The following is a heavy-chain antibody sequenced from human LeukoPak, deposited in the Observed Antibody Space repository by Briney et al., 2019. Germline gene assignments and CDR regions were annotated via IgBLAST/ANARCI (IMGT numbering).Heavy chain of an antibody. Sequence: PSETLSLTCTVSGGSISSYYWTWIRQPAGKGLEWIGRIFTSGSTNYNPSLKSRVTMSVDTSKNQFSLKLSSVTAADTAVYYCAKSPPVVPAAIWTDYYYYYMDVWGKGTTVTVSS. V-gene: IGHV4-4*07. CDR2: IFTSGST. CDR3: AKSPPVVPAAIWTDYYYYYMDV. J-gene: IGHJ6*03. CDR1: GGSISSYY. D-gene: IGHD2-2*01.